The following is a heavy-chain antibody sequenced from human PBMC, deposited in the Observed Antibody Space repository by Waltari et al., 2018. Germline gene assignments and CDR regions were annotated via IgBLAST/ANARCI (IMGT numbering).Heavy chain of an antibody. CDR1: GYSISSGYY. D-gene: IGHD3-22*01. V-gene: IGHV4-38-2*01. CDR2: IYHSGST. J-gene: IGHJ4*02. Sequence: QVQLQESGPGLVKPSETPSLTCAVSGYSISSGYYWGWIRQPPGKGLEWIGSIYHSGSTYYNPSLKSRVTISVDTSKNQFSLKLSSVTAADTAVYYCARGPANPFKGYDSPPPPPDYWGQGTLVTVSS. CDR3: ARGPANPFKGYDSPPPPPDY.